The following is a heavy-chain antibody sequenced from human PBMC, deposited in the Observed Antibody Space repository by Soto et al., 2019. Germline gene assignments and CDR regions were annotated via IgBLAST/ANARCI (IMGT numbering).Heavy chain of an antibody. V-gene: IGHV4-34*01. Sequence: PSETLSLTCVVSGGSFSTYYYNWIRQSPGKGLEWIGEINHRGSNNYSPSLKSRVTMSVDTAKNQFSLKLTSVTAADTAVYYCARGGSNDGQVAFDIWGQGTMVTVSS. CDR1: GGSFSTYY. CDR2: INHRGSN. CDR3: ARGGSNDGQVAFDI. D-gene: IGHD1-26*01. J-gene: IGHJ3*02.